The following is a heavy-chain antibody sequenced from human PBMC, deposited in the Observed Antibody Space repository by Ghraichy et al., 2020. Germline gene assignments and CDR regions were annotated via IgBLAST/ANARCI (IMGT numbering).Heavy chain of an antibody. CDR3: AKDSGSGSPYNWFDP. CDR2: ISWDGGST. D-gene: IGHD3-10*01. CDR1: GFTFDDYT. Sequence: GGSLRLSCAASGFTFDDYTMHWVRQAPGKGLEWVSLISWDGGSTYYADSVKGRFTISRDNSKNSLYLQMNSLRTEDTALYYCAKDSGSGSPYNWFDPWGQGTLITVSS. V-gene: IGHV3-43*01. J-gene: IGHJ5*02.